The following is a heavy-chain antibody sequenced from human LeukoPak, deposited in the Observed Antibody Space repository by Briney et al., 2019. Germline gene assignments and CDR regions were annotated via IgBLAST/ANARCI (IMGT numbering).Heavy chain of an antibody. V-gene: IGHV3-64D*08. Sequence: PGGSLRLSCSASGFTFSSYVMHWVRQAPGKGLEYLSAISTTGGTTYYADSVKGRCTISRDNSKNTLYLQMNVLRAEDTAVYYCLKGWELRFDAFDIWGQGTMVTVSS. CDR2: ISTTGGTT. J-gene: IGHJ3*02. D-gene: IGHD1-26*01. CDR1: GFTFSSYV. CDR3: LKGWELRFDAFDI.